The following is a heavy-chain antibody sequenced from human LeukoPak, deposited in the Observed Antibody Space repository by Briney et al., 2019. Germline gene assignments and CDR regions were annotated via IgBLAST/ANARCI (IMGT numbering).Heavy chain of an antibody. Sequence: GGTLRLSCVVSGFTFSSYGMTRVRQAPGKGLEWVSAISGSGGSTYYADSVKGRFTISRDNSKNTLYLQMNSLRAEDTAVYYCARVLWFGESPSFNYYYYMDVWGKGTTVTISS. CDR3: ARVLWFGESPSFNYYYYMDV. V-gene: IGHV3-23*01. CDR2: ISGSGGST. D-gene: IGHD3-10*01. CDR1: GFTFSSYG. J-gene: IGHJ6*03.